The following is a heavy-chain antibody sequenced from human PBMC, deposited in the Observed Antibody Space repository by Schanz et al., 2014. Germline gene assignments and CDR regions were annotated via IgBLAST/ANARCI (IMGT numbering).Heavy chain of an antibody. D-gene: IGHD2-21*01. CDR1: GFTFSSYN. Sequence: VQLVESGGGLVRPGDSLRLSCAASGFTFSSYNINWVRQAPGKGLEWVAYIRFDASAKYYGDSVEGRFTISRDNAKNSLYLQMHSLRAEETAVYYCARGRSLGWCDYWGQGTLVTVSS. CDR3: ARGRSLGWCDY. J-gene: IGHJ4*02. V-gene: IGHV3-30*02. CDR2: IRFDASAK.